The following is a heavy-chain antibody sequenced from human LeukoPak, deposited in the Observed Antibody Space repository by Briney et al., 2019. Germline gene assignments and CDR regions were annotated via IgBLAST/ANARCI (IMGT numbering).Heavy chain of an antibody. CDR3: ARARYGSGGYFFDF. CDR1: GFNFNSYW. J-gene: IGHJ4*02. D-gene: IGHD3-10*01. Sequence: RGSLRLSRAASGFNFNSYWMSWVRQAPGKGLECVANNKQDGMEINFVDSVTGRLTISRDNAKSSLYLQMNGLRGEDTAVYYCARARYGSGGYFFDFWGQGTLVTVSS. V-gene: IGHV3-7*04. CDR2: NKQDGMEI.